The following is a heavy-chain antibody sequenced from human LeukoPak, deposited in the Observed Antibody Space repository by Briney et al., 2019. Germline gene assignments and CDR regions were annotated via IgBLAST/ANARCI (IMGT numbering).Heavy chain of an antibody. J-gene: IGHJ6*04. CDR3: ARDLSLSYDISTGYYSRYYYGMDV. CDR2: ISAYNGNT. D-gene: IGHD3-9*01. CDR1: GYTFTSYG. Sequence: ASVKVSCKASGYTFTSYGISWVRQAPGQGLEWMGWISAYNGNTNYAQKLQGRVTMTTDTSTSTAYMELRSLRSDDTAVYYCARDLSLSYDISTGYYSRYYYGMDVWGKGTTVTVSS. V-gene: IGHV1-18*04.